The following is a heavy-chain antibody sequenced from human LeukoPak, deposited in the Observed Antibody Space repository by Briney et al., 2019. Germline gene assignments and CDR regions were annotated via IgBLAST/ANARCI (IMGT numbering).Heavy chain of an antibody. J-gene: IGHJ4*02. CDR2: ISGSGGST. V-gene: IGHV3-23*01. CDR1: GFTFSSYA. Sequence: GGSLRLSCAASGFTFSSYAMSWVRQTPGKGLEWVSAISGSGGSTYYADSVKGRFTISRDNSKNTLYLQMNSLRAEDTAVYYCAREVEWFGELLCLFDYWGQGTLVTVSS. D-gene: IGHD3-10*01. CDR3: AREVEWFGELLCLFDY.